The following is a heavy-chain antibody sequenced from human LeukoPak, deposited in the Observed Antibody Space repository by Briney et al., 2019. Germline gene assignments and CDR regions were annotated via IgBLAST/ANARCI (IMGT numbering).Heavy chain of an antibody. CDR2: IYYSGST. J-gene: IGHJ4*02. CDR1: GGSIRSGSHY. Sequence: SETLSLTCTVSGGSIRSGSHYWAWLRQPPGEGLEWLGSIYYSGSTYYNPSLENRVTISIDTSKNHFSLKLSSLSAADTSVYYCAKRDDSGGNLVDLWGQGTLVTVS. V-gene: IGHV4-39*02. D-gene: IGHD3-22*01. CDR3: AKRDDSGGNLVDL.